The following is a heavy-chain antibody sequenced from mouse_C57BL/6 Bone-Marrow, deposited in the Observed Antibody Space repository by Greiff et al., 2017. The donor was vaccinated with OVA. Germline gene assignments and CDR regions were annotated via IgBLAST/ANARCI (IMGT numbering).Heavy chain of an antibody. V-gene: IGHV8-8*01. J-gene: IGHJ1*03. CDR1: GFSLSTFGMG. D-gene: IGHD2-4*01. CDR2: IWWDDDK. Sequence: QVTLKECGPGILQPSQTLSLTCSFSGFSLSTFGMGVGWIRQPSGKGLEWLAHIWWDDDKYYNPALKSRLTISKDTSKNQVFLKIANVDTADTATYYCAREADDYDEYFDVWGTGTTVTVSS. CDR3: AREADDYDEYFDV.